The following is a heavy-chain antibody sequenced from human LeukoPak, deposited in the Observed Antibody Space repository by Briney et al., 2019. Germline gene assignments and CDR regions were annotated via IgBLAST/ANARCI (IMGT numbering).Heavy chain of an antibody. Sequence: GGSLRLSCAASGFTFDDYAMHWVRQAPGKGLEWVSGISWNSGSIGYADSVKGRFTISRDNAKNTLNLQINSLRAEDTALYYCAREMYGDYGFDYWGQGTLVTVSS. CDR2: ISWNSGSI. J-gene: IGHJ4*02. CDR1: GFTFDDYA. CDR3: AREMYGDYGFDY. D-gene: IGHD4-17*01. V-gene: IGHV3-9*01.